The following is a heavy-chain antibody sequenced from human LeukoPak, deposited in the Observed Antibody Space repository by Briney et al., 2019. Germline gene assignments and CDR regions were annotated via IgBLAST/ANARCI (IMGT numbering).Heavy chain of an antibody. CDR3: ASVNSTPYP. V-gene: IGHV4-34*01. CDR1: GGSFSGYY. D-gene: IGHD2-15*01. CDR2: INHSGST. Sequence: PPETLSLTCAVYGGSFSGYYWSWIRQPPGKGLEWIGEINHSGSTNYNPSLKSRVTISVDTSKNQFSLKLSSVTAADTAVYYCASVNSTPYPWGQGTLVTVSS. J-gene: IGHJ4*02.